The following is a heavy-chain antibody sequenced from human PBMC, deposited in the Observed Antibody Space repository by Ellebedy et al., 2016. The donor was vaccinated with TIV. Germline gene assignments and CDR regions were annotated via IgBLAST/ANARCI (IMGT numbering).Heavy chain of an antibody. CDR2: ISYDGSNK. CDR3: AKDRRKQQLVQDPLDY. CDR1: GFTFSSYA. J-gene: IGHJ4*02. Sequence: GGSLRLXXAASGFTFSSYAMHWVRQAPGKGLEWVAVISYDGSNKYYADSVKGRFTISRDNSKNTLYLQMNSLRAEDTAVYYCAKDRRKQQLVQDPLDYWGQGTLVTVSS. D-gene: IGHD6-13*01. V-gene: IGHV3-30*04.